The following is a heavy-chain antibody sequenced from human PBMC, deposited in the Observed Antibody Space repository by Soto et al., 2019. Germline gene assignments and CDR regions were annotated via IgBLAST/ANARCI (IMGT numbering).Heavy chain of an antibody. J-gene: IGHJ2*01. V-gene: IGHV1-3*01. CDR3: ARDIAVTTPYWYFDL. CDR2: INAGNGNT. D-gene: IGHD4-4*01. Sequence: QVPLVQSGAEVKKPGASVKVSCKASGYTFTSYAMHWVRQAPGQRLEWMGWINAGNGNTKYSQKFQGRVTLTRDTSAGTAYMVLGSLRSEETAVYYCARDIAVTTPYWYFDLWGRGTLVIFSS. CDR1: GYTFTSYA.